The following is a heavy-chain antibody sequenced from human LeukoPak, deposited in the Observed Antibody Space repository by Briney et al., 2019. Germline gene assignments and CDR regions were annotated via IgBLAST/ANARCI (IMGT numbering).Heavy chain of an antibody. CDR3: ARVSLVRGAPDYYFDY. Sequence: SETLSLTCTVSGDSISNYYWSWIRQPAGKGLEWIGRIYTSGSTNYNPSLRSRVTMSVDTSKNQFSLKLSSVTAADTAVYYCARVSLVRGAPDYYFDYWGQGTLVTVSS. D-gene: IGHD3-10*01. V-gene: IGHV4-4*07. J-gene: IGHJ4*02. CDR1: GDSISNYY. CDR2: IYTSGST.